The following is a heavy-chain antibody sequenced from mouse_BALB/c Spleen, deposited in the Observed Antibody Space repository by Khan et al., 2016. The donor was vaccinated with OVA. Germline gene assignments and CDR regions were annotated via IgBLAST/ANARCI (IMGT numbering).Heavy chain of an antibody. D-gene: IGHD1-1*01. CDR1: GYSITSGYS. CDR3: SRSGTTVVAYWYFDV. J-gene: IGHJ1*01. Sequence: EVQLQQSGPDLVKPSQSLSLTCTVTGYSITSGYSWHWIRQFPENKLEWMGYIRYSGNTIYRPSLKSRISITRDTSKNQFFLKLNSVTTEDTATYYCSRSGTTVVAYWYFDVWGAGTTVTVSS. V-gene: IGHV3-1*02. CDR2: IRYSGNT.